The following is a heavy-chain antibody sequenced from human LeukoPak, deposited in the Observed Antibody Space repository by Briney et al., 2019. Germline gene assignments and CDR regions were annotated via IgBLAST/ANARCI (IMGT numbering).Heavy chain of an antibody. J-gene: IGHJ6*02. CDR2: INPNSGGT. CDR3: ASGVLRHYYYGMDV. V-gene: IGHV1-2*02. Sequence: ASVKVSCKASGYTFTGYYMHWVRQAPGQGLEWMGWINPNSGGTNYAQKFQGGVTMTRDTSISTAYMELSRLRSDDTAVYYCASGVLRHYYYGMDVWGQGTTVTVSS. CDR1: GYTFTGYY. D-gene: IGHD4-17*01.